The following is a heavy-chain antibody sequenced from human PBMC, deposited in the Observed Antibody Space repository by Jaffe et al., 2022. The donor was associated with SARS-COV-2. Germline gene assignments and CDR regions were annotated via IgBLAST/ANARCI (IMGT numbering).Heavy chain of an antibody. Sequence: EVQLVESGGGLVKPGGSLRLSCAASGFTFSNAWMSWVRQAPGKGLEWVGRIKSKTDGGTTDYAAPVKGRFTISRDESKNTLYLQMNSLKTEDTAVYYCTTGGLYYGSGSYHFNFDYWGQGTLVTVSS. CDR1: GFTFSNAW. CDR2: IKSKTDGGTT. D-gene: IGHD3-10*01. J-gene: IGHJ4*02. V-gene: IGHV3-15*01. CDR3: TTGGLYYGSGSYHFNFDY.